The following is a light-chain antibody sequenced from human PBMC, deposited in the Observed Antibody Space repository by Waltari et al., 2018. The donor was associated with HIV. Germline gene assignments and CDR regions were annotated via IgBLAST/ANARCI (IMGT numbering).Light chain of an antibody. CDR3: QSYDSSLSGSGVV. J-gene: IGLJ2*01. CDR1: SPNIGAGHD. CDR2: GNN. Sequence: QFVLTQPPSVSGAPGQRVTLSCTGTSPNIGAGHDVHWSQQIPGRAPKLLIYGNNNRPSGVPDRFSGSKSGTSASLAITGLQAEDEADYYCQSYDSSLSGSGVVFGGGTKLTVL. V-gene: IGLV1-40*01.